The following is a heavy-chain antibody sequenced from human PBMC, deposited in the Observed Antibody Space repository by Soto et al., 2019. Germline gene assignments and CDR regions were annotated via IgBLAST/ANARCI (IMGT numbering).Heavy chain of an antibody. CDR2: TYYRSKWYN. Sequence: SQTLSLTCAISGDSVSSNSAAWNWIRQSPSRGLEWLGRTYYRSKWYNDYAVSVKSRITINPDTSKNQFSLQLNSVTPEDTAVYYCARGYCSGGSCDAGEGDDAFDICGQGTMVTVSS. CDR3: ARGYCSGGSCDAGEGDDAFDI. J-gene: IGHJ3*02. D-gene: IGHD2-15*01. V-gene: IGHV6-1*01. CDR1: GDSVSSNSAA.